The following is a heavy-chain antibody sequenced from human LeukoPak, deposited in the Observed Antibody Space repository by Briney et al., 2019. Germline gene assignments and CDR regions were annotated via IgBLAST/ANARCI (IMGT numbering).Heavy chain of an antibody. D-gene: IGHD3-22*01. J-gene: IGHJ4*02. CDR3: ARHLIYYDTTFYPGDY. V-gene: IGHV4-39*01. CDR1: GGSISSGGYS. CDR2: IYYSGST. Sequence: PSETLSLTCAVSGGSISSGGYSWSWIRQPPGKGLEWIGTIYYSGSTYYNPSLKSRVTISVDASKNQFSLKLNSVTAADTAVYYCARHLIYYDTTFYPGDYWGQGTLVTVSS.